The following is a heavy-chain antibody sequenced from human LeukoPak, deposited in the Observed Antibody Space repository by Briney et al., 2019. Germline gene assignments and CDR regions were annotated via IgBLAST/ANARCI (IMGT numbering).Heavy chain of an antibody. CDR2: INHSGST. V-gene: IGHV4-34*01. Sequence: PSETLSLTCTVYGGSLSGYYWSWIRQPPGRGLEWIGEINHSGSTSYNPSLKSRVTISVDTSKNQFSLEMNSVTAADTAIYYCATSRITVRPSGCFDPWSQGSLVTVSS. CDR3: ATSRITVRPSGCFDP. CDR1: GGSLSGYY. J-gene: IGHJ5*02. D-gene: IGHD1-20*01.